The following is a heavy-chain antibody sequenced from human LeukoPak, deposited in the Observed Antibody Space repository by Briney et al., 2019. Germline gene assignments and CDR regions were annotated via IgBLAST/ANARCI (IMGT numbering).Heavy chain of an antibody. D-gene: IGHD3-3*01. J-gene: IGHJ4*02. CDR1: GFTVSSNY. Sequence: GGSLRLSCAASGFTVSSNYMSWVRQAPGKGLEWVSVIYSGGSTYYADSVKGRFTISRDNSKNTLYLQMNSLRAEDTAVYYCARVPSYYDFWSGYFYWGQGTLVTVSS. CDR3: ARVPSYYDFWSGYFY. V-gene: IGHV3-66*01. CDR2: IYSGGST.